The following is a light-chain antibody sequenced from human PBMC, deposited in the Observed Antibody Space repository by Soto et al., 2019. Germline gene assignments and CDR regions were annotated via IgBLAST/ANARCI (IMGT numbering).Light chain of an antibody. V-gene: IGKV3-20*01. J-gene: IGKJ1*01. CDR2: GAS. CDR1: QSVCSSY. Sequence: EIVWTPSPGALSLSPGDRAPLSCMASQSVCSSYLAWYQQKPGQAPRLLIYGASSRATGIPDRFSGSGSGTDFTLTISRLEPEDFAVYYCQQYGSSLVRFGQGTKVDIK. CDR3: QQYGSSLVR.